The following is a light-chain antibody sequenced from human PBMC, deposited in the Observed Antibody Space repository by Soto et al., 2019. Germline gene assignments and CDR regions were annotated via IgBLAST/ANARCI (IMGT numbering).Light chain of an antibody. V-gene: IGKV1-39*01. CDR2: GAS. Sequence: IQVTQSPSSLSASVGDRVTITCRASQSIGKHLNWYQQKPGTVPNLLIHGASGLYGGVPSRFSGSGSGTDFTLTITSVQPEDSATYYCLQTHRLPVAFGGGTKVEI. CDR3: LQTHRLPVA. CDR1: QSIGKH. J-gene: IGKJ4*01.